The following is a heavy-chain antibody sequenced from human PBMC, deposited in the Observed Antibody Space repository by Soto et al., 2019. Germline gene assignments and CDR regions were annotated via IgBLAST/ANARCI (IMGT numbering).Heavy chain of an antibody. D-gene: IGHD5-18*01. CDR1: GFTFSSFA. V-gene: IGHV3-30-3*01. CDR3: ARVSTPMVTAEYFQY. J-gene: IGHJ1*01. CDR2: ISYDGNKK. Sequence: QVQLVEAGGGVVQPGRSLRLSCAVSGFTFSSFAMHWVRQAPGKGLEWVAVISYDGNKKYYADSLKGRFPISRDNSKNTLYLQMNSLRAEDTSVYSCARVSTPMVTAEYFQYWGQGTLVTISS.